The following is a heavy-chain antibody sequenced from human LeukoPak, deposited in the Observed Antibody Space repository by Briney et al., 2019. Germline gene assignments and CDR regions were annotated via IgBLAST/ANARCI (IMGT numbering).Heavy chain of an antibody. CDR2: IYYTGST. Sequence: SETLSLTCTVSAVIINNFYWSWIRQPPGKGLEWIGYIYYTGSTSYNPSLNSRVTISIDTSKNQFSLKLSSVTAADTAVYYCARGSGRYYPWGQGTLVTVSS. V-gene: IGHV4-59*01. CDR1: AVIINNFY. J-gene: IGHJ5*02. CDR3: ARGSGRYYP. D-gene: IGHD6-19*01.